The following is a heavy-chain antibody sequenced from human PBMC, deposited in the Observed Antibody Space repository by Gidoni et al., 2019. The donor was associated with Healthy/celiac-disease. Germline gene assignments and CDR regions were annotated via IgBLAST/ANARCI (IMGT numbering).Heavy chain of an antibody. V-gene: IGHV3-21*01. D-gene: IGHD6-19*01. Sequence: EVQLVESGGGLVKPGGSLRLSCAASGFTFSSNSMNWVRQATGKGLDWVSSISSSSSYIYYADSVKGRFTISRDNAKNSLYLQMNSLRAEDTAVYYCARDRGIAVAGTDFFYHGATIDYWGQGTLVTVSS. CDR2: ISSSSSYI. J-gene: IGHJ4*02. CDR3: ARDRGIAVAGTDFFYHGATIDY. CDR1: GFTFSSNS.